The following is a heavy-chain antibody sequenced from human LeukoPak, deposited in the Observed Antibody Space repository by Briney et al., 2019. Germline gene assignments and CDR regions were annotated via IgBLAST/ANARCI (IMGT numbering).Heavy chain of an antibody. CDR3: ARDHILTGYYKGEKYYGMDV. CDR2: IYYSGST. Sequence: SETLSLTCTVSGGSISSGGYYWSWIRQHPGKGLEWIGYIYYSGSTYYNPSLKSRVTISVDTSKNQFSLKLSSVTAADTAVYYCARDHILTGYYKGEKYYGMDVWGQGTTVTVSS. V-gene: IGHV4-31*03. D-gene: IGHD3-9*01. CDR1: GGSISSGGYY. J-gene: IGHJ6*02.